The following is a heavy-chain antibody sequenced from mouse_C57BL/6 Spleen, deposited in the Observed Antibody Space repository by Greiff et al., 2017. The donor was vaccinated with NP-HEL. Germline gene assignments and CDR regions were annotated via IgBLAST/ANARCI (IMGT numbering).Heavy chain of an antibody. CDR2: IRNKANGYTT. CDR3: ARSVYYYGSSYEYFDV. J-gene: IGHJ1*03. CDR1: GFTFTDYY. V-gene: IGHV7-3*01. Sequence: EVQRVESGGGLVQPGGSLSLSCAASGFTFTDYYMSWVRQPPGKALEWLGFIRNKANGYTTEYSASVKGRFTISRDNSQSILYLQMNALRAEDSATYYCARSVYYYGSSYEYFDVWGTGTTVTVSS. D-gene: IGHD1-1*01.